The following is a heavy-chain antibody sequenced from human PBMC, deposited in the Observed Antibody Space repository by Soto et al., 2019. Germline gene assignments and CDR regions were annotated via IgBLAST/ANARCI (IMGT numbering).Heavy chain of an antibody. D-gene: IGHD6-19*01. Sequence: SVKVSCKASGYTFSGYYMQWVRQAPGQGLEWMGWINPNSGDTNYAQKFQGRVTMTRDTSISTAYMELSRLTSADTAVYWCARDVVAGRYYYGMDVWGQGTKVTVSS. V-gene: IGHV1-2*02. CDR3: ARDVVAGRYYYGMDV. J-gene: IGHJ6*02. CDR2: INPNSGDT. CDR1: GYTFSGYY.